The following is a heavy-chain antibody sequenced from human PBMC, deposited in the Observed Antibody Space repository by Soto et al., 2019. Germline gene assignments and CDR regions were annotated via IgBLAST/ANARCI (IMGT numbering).Heavy chain of an antibody. V-gene: IGHV3-23*01. CDR2: ISHSSGDT. J-gene: IGHJ4*02. CDR3: AKVDTWTYFDY. D-gene: IGHD5-12*01. Sequence: XGSLRLSCAASGFTFSSYAMSWVRQAPGKGLEWVSSISHSSGDTYYADSVKGRFTISGDNSRNTLYLQLSSLRDEDTAVYYCAKVDTWTYFDYWGQGTPVTVSS. CDR1: GFTFSSYA.